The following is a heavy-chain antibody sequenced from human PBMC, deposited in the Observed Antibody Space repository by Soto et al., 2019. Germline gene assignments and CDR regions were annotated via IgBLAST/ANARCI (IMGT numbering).Heavy chain of an antibody. CDR1: GDSVSTNSAA. J-gene: IGHJ4*02. CDR3: ARLVIVPYYFDS. CDR2: TYYRSEWYY. V-gene: IGHV6-1*01. Sequence: PSQTLSLTCAISGDSVSTNSAAWNWIRQSPSRGLEWLGRTYYRSEWYYDYAASVKSRIIINPDTSKNQFSLQLSSVTPEDTAVCFCARLVIVPYYFDSWGQGTLVTVSS. D-gene: IGHD1-26*01.